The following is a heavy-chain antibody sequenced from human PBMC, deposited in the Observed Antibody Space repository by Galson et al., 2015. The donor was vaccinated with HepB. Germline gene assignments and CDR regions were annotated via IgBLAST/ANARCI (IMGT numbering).Heavy chain of an antibody. Sequence: SLRLSCAASGFTFSSYWMHWVRQAPGKGLVWVSRINSDGSTTTYADSVKGRFTISRDNAKNTLYLQMNSLRAEDTAVYYCARVPLGVVPQSANWFDPWGQGTLGTVSS. CDR3: ARVPLGVVPQSANWFDP. V-gene: IGHV3-74*01. CDR1: GFTFSSYW. J-gene: IGHJ5*02. D-gene: IGHD3-16*01. CDR2: INSDGSTT.